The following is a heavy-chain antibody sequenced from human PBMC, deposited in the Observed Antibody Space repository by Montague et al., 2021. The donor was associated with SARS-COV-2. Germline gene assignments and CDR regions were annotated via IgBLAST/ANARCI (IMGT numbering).Heavy chain of an antibody. Sequence: SETLSLTCAVYGGSFSGYYWSWIRQPPGKGLEWIGEINHSGSTNYNPSLKGRVTISVDTSRNQFSLKLSSVTAADTAVYYCARVYDYVWGSYRYLHWFDPWGQGTLVTVSS. D-gene: IGHD3-16*02. J-gene: IGHJ5*02. CDR3: ARVYDYVWGSYRYLHWFDP. CDR1: GGSFSGYY. V-gene: IGHV4-34*01. CDR2: INHSGST.